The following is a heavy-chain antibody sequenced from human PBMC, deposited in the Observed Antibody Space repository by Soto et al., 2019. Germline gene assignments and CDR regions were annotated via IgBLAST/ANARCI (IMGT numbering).Heavy chain of an antibody. CDR2: ISGSGRTI. V-gene: IGHV3-23*01. CDR3: AKVGPSYYYGMDV. D-gene: IGHD1-26*01. J-gene: IGHJ6*02. CDR1: GLDFSSEV. Sequence: GESLKISCAASGLDFSSEVMCWVRQAPGKGLEWVSSISGSGRTIYHADSMRGRFAISRDNSKNNLYLQLNNLRVDDTAVYYCAKVGPSYYYGMDVWGQGTTVTVSS.